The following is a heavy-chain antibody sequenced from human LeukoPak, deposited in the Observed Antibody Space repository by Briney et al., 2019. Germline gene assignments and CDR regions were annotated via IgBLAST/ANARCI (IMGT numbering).Heavy chain of an antibody. CDR3: ARDLGGYSYGSHFDY. J-gene: IGHJ4*02. V-gene: IGHV3-48*04. D-gene: IGHD5-18*01. CDR2: ISSSSSTI. CDR1: GFTFSSYR. Sequence: GGSLRLSCAASGFTFSSYRMNWVRQAPGKGLEWVSYISSSSSTIYYADSVKGRFTISRDNARNSLYLHMNSLRAEDTAVYYCARDLGGYSYGSHFDYWGQGTLVTVSS.